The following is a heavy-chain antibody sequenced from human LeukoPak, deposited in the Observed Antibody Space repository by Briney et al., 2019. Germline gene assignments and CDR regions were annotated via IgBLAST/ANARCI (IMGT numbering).Heavy chain of an antibody. CDR1: GFTFDDYA. CDR3: AKESKISYGMDV. CDR2: ISWNSGSI. V-gene: IGHV3-9*01. Sequence: PGRSLRLSCAASGFTFDDYAMHWVRQAPGKGLEWVSGISWNSGSIGYADSVKGRFTISRDNAKNSLYLQMNSLRAEDTALYYCAKESKISYGMDVWGLGTTVTVSS. J-gene: IGHJ6*02.